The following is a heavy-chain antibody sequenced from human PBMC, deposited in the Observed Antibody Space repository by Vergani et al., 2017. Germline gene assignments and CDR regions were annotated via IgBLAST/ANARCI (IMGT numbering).Heavy chain of an antibody. V-gene: IGHV4-4*02. CDR1: GGSISSSNW. CDR2: IYHSGST. Sequence: QVQLQESGPGLVKPSGTLSLTCAVSGGSISSSNWWSWVRQPPGKGLGWIGEIYHSGSTNYNPSLKSRVTISVDKSKNQFSLKLSSVTAADTAAYYGARGLGDDGFYYMDVWGKGTTVTVSS. CDR3: ARGLGDDGFYYMDV. D-gene: IGHD3-16*01. J-gene: IGHJ6*03.